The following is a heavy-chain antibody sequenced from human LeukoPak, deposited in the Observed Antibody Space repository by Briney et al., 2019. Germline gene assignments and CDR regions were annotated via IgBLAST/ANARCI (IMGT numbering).Heavy chain of an antibody. V-gene: IGHV3-23*01. J-gene: IGHJ4*02. CDR3: AKINYYDLHFDY. D-gene: IGHD3-22*01. CDR2: IVGSGGRT. CDR1: GFTFSSYG. Sequence: GGSLRLSCAASGFTFSSYGMTWVRQTPGKGLEWVSAIVGSGGRTFYADSVKGRFAISRDSPKNTLYLQMNSLRAEDTAVYYCAKINYYDLHFDYWGQGTLVTVSS.